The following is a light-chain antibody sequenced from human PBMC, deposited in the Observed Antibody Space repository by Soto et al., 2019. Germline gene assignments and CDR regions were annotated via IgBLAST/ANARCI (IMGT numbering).Light chain of an antibody. CDR3: QSYDSSLSGYV. Sequence: HSVLTQPPSVSGAPGQRVTISCTGSSSNIGAGYDVHWYQQLPGTAPKLLIYVNINRPSGVPDRFSGSKSGTSASLAITGLQAEDEADYYCQSYDSSLSGYVFGTGTKVTVL. CDR1: SSNIGAGYD. CDR2: VNI. J-gene: IGLJ1*01. V-gene: IGLV1-40*01.